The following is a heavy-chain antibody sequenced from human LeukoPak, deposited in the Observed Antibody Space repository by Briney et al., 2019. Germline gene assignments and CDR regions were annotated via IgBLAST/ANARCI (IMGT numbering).Heavy chain of an antibody. CDR2: IYYSGST. D-gene: IGHD3-3*01. J-gene: IGHJ5*02. Sequence: SETLSLTCSVSGGSISSNSYYWGWIRQPPGKGLEWIGSIYYSGSTYYNPSLKSRVIMSADTSKNQFSLKLSSVTAADTALYYCARHNYYNFWNALNWFDPWGQGTPVTVSS. V-gene: IGHV4-39*01. CDR1: GGSISSNSYY. CDR3: ARHNYYNFWNALNWFDP.